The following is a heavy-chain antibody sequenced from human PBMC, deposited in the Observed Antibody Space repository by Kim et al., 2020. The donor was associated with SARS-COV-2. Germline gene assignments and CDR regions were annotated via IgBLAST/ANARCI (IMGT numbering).Heavy chain of an antibody. CDR3: ASGYGSGSPYGMDV. J-gene: IGHJ6*02. Sequence: SETLSLTCAVSGGSISSDGYSWSWHRQPQGQDREWIRYIYYSGSTYYNPTLKSRVTISANRYKNQFSLKLSSVTAADTAVYYCASGYGSGSPYGMDVWGQGTTVTVSS. CDR1: GGSISSDGYS. V-gene: IGHV4-30-2*01. CDR2: IYYSGST. D-gene: IGHD3-10*01.